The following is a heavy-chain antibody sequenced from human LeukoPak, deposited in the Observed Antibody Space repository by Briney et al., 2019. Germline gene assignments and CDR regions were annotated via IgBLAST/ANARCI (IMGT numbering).Heavy chain of an antibody. CDR3: AKKKTDYSYPSSFDY. D-gene: IGHD4-11*01. CDR1: GFTFSSYT. Sequence: GGSLRLSCAASGFTFSSYTMNWVRQAPGKGLEWVSSIGSSSTYIDYADSVKGRFTISRDNAKTSLYLQMNSLRAEDTAVYYCAKKKTDYSYPSSFDYWGQGTLVTVSS. CDR2: IGSSSTYI. J-gene: IGHJ4*02. V-gene: IGHV3-21*01.